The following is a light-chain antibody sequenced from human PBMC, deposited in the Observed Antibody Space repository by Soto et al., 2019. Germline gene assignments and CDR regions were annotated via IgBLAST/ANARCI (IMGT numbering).Light chain of an antibody. V-gene: IGLV2-11*01. CDR2: DVT. Sequence: QSVLTQPRSVSWSPGQSVTISCTGTSSDVGGYYFVSWYQQHPGKAPKLMIYDVTKRPSGVPDRSSGSKSGNTASLTISGLQAEDEADYYCCSYAGSFNYVFGTGTKGTVL. CDR3: CSYAGSFNYV. J-gene: IGLJ1*01. CDR1: SSDVGGYYF.